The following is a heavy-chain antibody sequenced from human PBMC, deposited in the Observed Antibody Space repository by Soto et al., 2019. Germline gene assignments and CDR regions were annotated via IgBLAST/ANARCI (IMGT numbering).Heavy chain of an antibody. V-gene: IGHV4-30-4*01. CDR2: AYYSGTT. CDR3: VTVNLVGAAYYFDY. Sequence: PSETLSLTCTVSGGSIRNGDYYWGWIRQPPGKGLEWIGYAYYSGTTYSHPSLNSRVSISVDTSENQFSLRLTSETAADTAVYYCVTVNLVGAAYYFDYWGPGTLGTVS. J-gene: IGHJ4*02. CDR1: GGSIRNGDYY. D-gene: IGHD1-26*01.